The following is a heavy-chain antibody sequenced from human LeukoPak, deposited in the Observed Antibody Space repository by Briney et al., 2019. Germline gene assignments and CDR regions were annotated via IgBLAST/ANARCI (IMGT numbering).Heavy chain of an antibody. CDR2: IYYSGST. Sequence: SETLSLTCTVSDGSISNYYWSWIRQPPGKGLEWIGYIYYSGSTDYNPSLKSRVTMSVDRSKNQFSLKLSSVTAADTAVYYCARYHYDFWSGRATDYYYMDVWGKGTTVTVSS. J-gene: IGHJ6*03. CDR3: ARYHYDFWSGRATDYYYMDV. CDR1: DGSISNYY. D-gene: IGHD3-3*01. V-gene: IGHV4-59*01.